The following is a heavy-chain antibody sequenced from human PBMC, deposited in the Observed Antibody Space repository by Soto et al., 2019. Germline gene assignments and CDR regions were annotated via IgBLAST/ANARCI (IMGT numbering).Heavy chain of an antibody. J-gene: IGHJ6*02. V-gene: IGHV3-9*01. CDR3: AKDISPVAVAGPQDV. D-gene: IGHD6-19*01. Sequence: GGSLRLSCAASGFTFDDYAMHWVRQAPGKGLEWVSGISWNSGSIGYADSVKGRFTISRDNAKNSLYLQMNSLRAEDTALYYCAKDISPVAVAGPQDVWGQGTTVTVSS. CDR2: ISWNSGSI. CDR1: GFTFDDYA.